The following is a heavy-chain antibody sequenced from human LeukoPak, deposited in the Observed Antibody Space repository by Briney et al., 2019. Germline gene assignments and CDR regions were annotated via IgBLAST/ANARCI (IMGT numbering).Heavy chain of an antibody. CDR2: ISYDGSNK. V-gene: IGHV3-30*04. Sequence: GRSLRLSCAASGFTFSSYAMHWVRQAPGKGLEWVAVISYDGSNKYYADSVKGRFTISRDNSKNTLYLLMNSLRAEDTALYYCAKCDFWSANDFFDIWGQGTMVTVSS. CDR1: GFTFSSYA. J-gene: IGHJ3*02. D-gene: IGHD3-3*01. CDR3: AKCDFWSANDFFDI.